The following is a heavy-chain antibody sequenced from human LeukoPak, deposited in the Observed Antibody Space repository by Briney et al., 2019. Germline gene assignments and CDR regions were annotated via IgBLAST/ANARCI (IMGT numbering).Heavy chain of an antibody. CDR3: AKHLTNDWYDMIWFDP. CDR1: GGSISGHY. CDR2: IYYSGST. D-gene: IGHD2-21*01. Sequence: SETLSLTCTVSGGSISGHYWSWIRQSPGKGLEWIGYIYYSGSTNYNPSLKSRVTISVDTSKNQFSLNLRSVTAADTAVYYCAKHLTNDWYDMIWFDPWGQGTLVTVSS. J-gene: IGHJ5*02. V-gene: IGHV4-59*11.